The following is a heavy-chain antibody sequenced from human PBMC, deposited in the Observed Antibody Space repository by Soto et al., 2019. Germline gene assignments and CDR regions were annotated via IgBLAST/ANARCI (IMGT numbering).Heavy chain of an antibody. V-gene: IGHV1-8*01. CDR2: MNPNSGNT. J-gene: IGHJ5*02. Sequence: ASVKVSCKASGYTFTSYDINWVRQATGQGLEWMGWMNPNSGNTGYAQKFQGRVTMTRNTSISTAHMELSSRRSEDTAVYYCARELGGFPGWFDPWGQGTLVTVSS. CDR1: GYTFTSYD. CDR3: ARELGGFPGWFDP. D-gene: IGHD3-16*01.